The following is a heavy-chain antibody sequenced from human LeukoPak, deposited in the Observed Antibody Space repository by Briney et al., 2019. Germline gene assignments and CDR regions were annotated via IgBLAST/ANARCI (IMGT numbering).Heavy chain of an antibody. V-gene: IGHV1-2*02. CDR3: ARWGSFRPGYDT. CDR2: INLNTGDA. CDR1: GYTFTGYY. J-gene: IGHJ5*02. D-gene: IGHD3-16*02. Sequence: ASVKVSCKTSGYTFTGYYMHWVRQAPGQGLEWLGRINLNTGDANYAQKFQGRVSMTRDTSTRTAYMDLGGLRSDDTAVYYCARWGSFRPGYDTWGQGTLVIVSS.